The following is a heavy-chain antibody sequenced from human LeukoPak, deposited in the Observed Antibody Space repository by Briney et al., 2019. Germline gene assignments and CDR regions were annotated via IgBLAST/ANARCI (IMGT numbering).Heavy chain of an antibody. CDR2: INPNSGDT. V-gene: IGHV1-2*02. Sequence: ASVKVSCKASGYTFTDYYIHWVRQAPGQGFEWMGWINPNSGDTNYAQKFQGRVTMTRDTSISTVYMEVNRLRFDDTAVYYCAGDDSSGWNWGQGTLVTVSS. CDR1: GYTFTDYY. CDR3: AGDDSSGWN. D-gene: IGHD6-19*01. J-gene: IGHJ4*02.